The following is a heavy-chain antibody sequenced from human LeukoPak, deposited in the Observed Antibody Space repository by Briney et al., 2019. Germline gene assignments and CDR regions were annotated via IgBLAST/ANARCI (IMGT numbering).Heavy chain of an antibody. CDR3: TRDISALNAFDI. J-gene: IGHJ3*02. Sequence: DSVKGRVTISRDNAKNSLHLQMNSLRLEDTALYYCTRDISALNAFDIWGQGTMVTVSS. V-gene: IGHV3-9*01.